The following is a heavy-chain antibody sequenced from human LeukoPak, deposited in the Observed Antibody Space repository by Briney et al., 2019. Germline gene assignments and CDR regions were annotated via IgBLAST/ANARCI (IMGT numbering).Heavy chain of an antibody. CDR2: ISSSSDYT. CDR3: ARGYYFDY. Sequence: PGGSLRLSCAASGFTFSDSYLSWIRQAPGKGLEWVSYISSSSDYTNYADSVKGRFTISRDNAKNSLYLQMNSLRADDTAVYYCARGYYFDYWGQGTLVTVSS. J-gene: IGHJ4*02. CDR1: GFTFSDSY. V-gene: IGHV3-11*06.